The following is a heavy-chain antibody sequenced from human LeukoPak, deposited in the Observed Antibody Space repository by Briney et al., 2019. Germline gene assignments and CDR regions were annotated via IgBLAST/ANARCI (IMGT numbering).Heavy chain of an antibody. V-gene: IGHV4-4*07. Sequence: PSETLSLTCTVSGGSISSYYWSWIRQPAGKGLEWIGRIYTSGSTNYNPSLKSRVTMSVDTSKNQFSLKLSSVTAADTAVYYCAREGVVRGVIHFDYWGQGTLVTVSS. D-gene: IGHD3-10*01. CDR2: IYTSGST. CDR1: GGSISSYY. J-gene: IGHJ4*02. CDR3: AREGVVRGVIHFDY.